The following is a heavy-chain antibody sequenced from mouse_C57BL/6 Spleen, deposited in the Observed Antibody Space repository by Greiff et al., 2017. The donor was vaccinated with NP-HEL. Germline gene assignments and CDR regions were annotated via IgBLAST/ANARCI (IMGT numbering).Heavy chain of an antibody. Sequence: VQLQQPGAELVRPGTSVKLSCKASGYTFTSYWMHWVKQRPGQGLEWIGVIDPSDSYTNYNQKFKGKATLTVDTSSSTAYMQLSSLTSEDSAVYYCARSGNDYDWFAYWGQGTLVTVSA. CDR2: IDPSDSYT. J-gene: IGHJ3*01. D-gene: IGHD2-4*01. V-gene: IGHV1-59*01. CDR3: ARSGNDYDWFAY. CDR1: GYTFTSYW.